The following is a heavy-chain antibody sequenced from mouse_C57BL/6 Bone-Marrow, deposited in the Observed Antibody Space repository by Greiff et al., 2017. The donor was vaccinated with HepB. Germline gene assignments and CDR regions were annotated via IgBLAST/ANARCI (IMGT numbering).Heavy chain of an antibody. CDR1: GYAFSSSW. CDR2: IYPGDGDT. CDR3: ARGSSSFAMDY. V-gene: IGHV1-82*01. Sequence: VQGVESGPELVKPGASVKISCKASGYAFSSSWMNWVKQRPGKGLEWIGRIYPGDGDTNYNGKFKGKATLTADKSSSTAYMQLSSLTSEDSAVYFCARGSSSFAMDYWGQGTSVTVSS. J-gene: IGHJ4*01. D-gene: IGHD1-1*01.